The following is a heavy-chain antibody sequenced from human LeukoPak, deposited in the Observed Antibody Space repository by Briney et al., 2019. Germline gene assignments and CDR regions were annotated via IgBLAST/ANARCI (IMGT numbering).Heavy chain of an antibody. V-gene: IGHV1-46*01. CDR3: ARDRSGSYYFDY. CDR2: INPSGGST. J-gene: IGHJ4*02. Sequence: MGIINPSGGSTSYAQKFQGRVTMTRDTSTSTVYMELSSLRSEDTAVYYCARDRSGSYYFDYWGQGTLVTVSS. D-gene: IGHD1-26*01.